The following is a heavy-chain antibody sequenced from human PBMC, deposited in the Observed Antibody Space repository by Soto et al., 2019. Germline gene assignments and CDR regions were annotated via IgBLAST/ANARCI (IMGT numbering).Heavy chain of an antibody. V-gene: IGHV1-2*02. Sequence: ASVKVSCKASGYTFTGYFMHWVRQAPGQGLEWMGWINPNSGATKYAQKFQGRVTLSRDTSISTAYMELSGLRSDDTAVYYCAKGGGTILAPLPWGQGTLVTVSS. J-gene: IGHJ5*02. CDR1: GYTFTGYF. CDR2: INPNSGAT. D-gene: IGHD3-3*01. CDR3: AKGGGTILAPLP.